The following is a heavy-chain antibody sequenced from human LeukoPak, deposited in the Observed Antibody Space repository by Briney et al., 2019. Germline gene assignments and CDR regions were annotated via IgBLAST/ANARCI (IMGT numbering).Heavy chain of an antibody. V-gene: IGHV1-8*01. CDR1: GYTFTSYD. J-gene: IGHJ6*03. CDR3: AREARYYMDV. CDR2: MNSNSGNT. Sequence: ASVKVSCKVSGYTFTSYDINWVRQATGQGLEWMGWMNSNSGNTGYAQKFQGRVTMTRDTSISTAYMELSRLRSDDTAVYYCAREARYYMDVWGKGTTVTVSS.